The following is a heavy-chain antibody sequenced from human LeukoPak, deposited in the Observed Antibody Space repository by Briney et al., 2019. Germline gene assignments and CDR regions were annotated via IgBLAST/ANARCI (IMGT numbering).Heavy chain of an antibody. CDR1: GGSISSSSYY. CDR3: ARSLRHAGYFDY. V-gene: IGHV4-39*01. CDR2: IYYSGST. Sequence: SETLSLTCTVSGGSISSSSYYWGWIRQPPGKGLEWIGSIYYSGSTYYNPSLKSRVTISVDTSKNQFSLKLSSVTAADTAVYYCARSLRHAGYFDYWGQGTLVTVSS. J-gene: IGHJ4*02.